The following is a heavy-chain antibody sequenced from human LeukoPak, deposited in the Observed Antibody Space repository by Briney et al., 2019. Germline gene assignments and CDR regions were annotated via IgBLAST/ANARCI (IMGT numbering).Heavy chain of an antibody. CDR1: GYRFISYW. Sequence: GESLKISCKGSGYRFISYWIGWVRQMPGKGLEWMGIIYPGDSDTRYSPSFQGQVTISADKSISTAYLQWSSLKASDTAMYYCATRPGYSAGYTDYWGQGTRVTVSS. J-gene: IGHJ4*02. V-gene: IGHV5-51*01. CDR2: IYPGDSDT. CDR3: ATRPGYSAGYTDY. D-gene: IGHD1-26*01.